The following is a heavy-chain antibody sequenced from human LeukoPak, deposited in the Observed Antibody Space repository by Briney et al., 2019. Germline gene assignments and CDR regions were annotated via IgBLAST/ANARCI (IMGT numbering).Heavy chain of an antibody. J-gene: IGHJ5*02. Sequence: GGSLRLSCAASGFSLNTYSMNWVRQAPGKGLEWVAFIRYDGRNKYYADSVKGRFTISRDNAKNTLNLQMNSLRAEDTAVYYCARDLGQYYDTSDNWFDPWGQGTLVTVSS. CDR3: ARDLGQYYDTSDNWFDP. CDR2: IRYDGRNK. D-gene: IGHD3-22*01. V-gene: IGHV3-30*02. CDR1: GFSLNTYS.